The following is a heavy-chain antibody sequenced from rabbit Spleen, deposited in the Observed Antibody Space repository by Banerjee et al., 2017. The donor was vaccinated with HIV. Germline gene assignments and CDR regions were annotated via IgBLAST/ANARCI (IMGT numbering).Heavy chain of an antibody. CDR3: ARNYVNAFDP. CDR2: IDTNDGDT. V-gene: IGHV1S45*01. Sequence: QQQLVEYGGGLVKPGGTLTLTCTVSGFSFSSNWICWVRQAPGKGLEWIACIDTNDGDTDYANWPKGRFPISKTSSTTVTLQMTSLTAADTATYFCARNYVNAFDPWGPGTLVTVS. CDR1: GFSFSSNW. J-gene: IGHJ2*01. D-gene: IGHD1-1*01.